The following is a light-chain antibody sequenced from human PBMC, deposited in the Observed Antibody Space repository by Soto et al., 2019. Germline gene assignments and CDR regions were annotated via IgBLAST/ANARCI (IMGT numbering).Light chain of an antibody. CDR2: EVS. CDR1: TSDVGAYDF. V-gene: IGLV2-14*01. CDR3: SSYTSSSTPCV. Sequence: QSALTQPPSASGSPGQSVTISCTGTTSDVGAYDFVSWFQQHPGKAPKLMIYEVSNRPSGVSNRFSGSKSGNTASLTISGLQAEDEADYYCSSYTSSSTPCVFGTGTKVTVL. J-gene: IGLJ1*01.